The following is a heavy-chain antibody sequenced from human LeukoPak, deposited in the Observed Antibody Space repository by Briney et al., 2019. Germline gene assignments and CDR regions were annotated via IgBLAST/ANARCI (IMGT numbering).Heavy chain of an antibody. CDR1: GGSISSYY. J-gene: IGHJ5*02. CDR3: ARSVRGAGAAAGTGSWFDP. CDR2: IYTSGST. V-gene: IGHV4-4*07. Sequence: SETLSLTRTVSGGSISSYYWSWIRQPAGKGLEWIGRIYTSGSTNYNPSLKSRVTMSVDTSKNQFSLKLSSVTAADTAVYYCARSVRGAGAAAGTGSWFDPWGQGTLVTVSS. D-gene: IGHD6-13*01.